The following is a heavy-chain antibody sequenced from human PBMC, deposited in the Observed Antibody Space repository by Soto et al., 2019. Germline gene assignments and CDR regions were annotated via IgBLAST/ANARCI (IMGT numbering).Heavy chain of an antibody. Sequence: TGGSLRLSCGASGFTFSNYGMSWVRQAPGKGLEWVSSITASSGNTYYPDSVKGRFTISRDNSENTLYLQMNSLRADDTAIYFCAKNQWELLHWGQGALVTVSS. J-gene: IGHJ4*02. CDR1: GFTFSNYG. D-gene: IGHD1-26*01. CDR2: ITASSGNT. V-gene: IGHV3-23*01. CDR3: AKNQWELLH.